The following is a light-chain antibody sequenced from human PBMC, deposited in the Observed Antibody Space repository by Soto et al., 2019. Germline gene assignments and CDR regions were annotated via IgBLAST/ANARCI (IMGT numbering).Light chain of an antibody. CDR3: QSYDTSLSAYV. Sequence: QSLLAHPPSLSGAPGQKVTISCTGSSSNIGAGYDLHWYQQLPGTAPKLLLYGNINRPSGVPDRFSGSKSGTSASLAITGLQAEDEADYYCQSYDTSLSAYVFGTGTKVTVL. CDR2: GNI. V-gene: IGLV1-40*01. CDR1: SSNIGAGYD. J-gene: IGLJ1*01.